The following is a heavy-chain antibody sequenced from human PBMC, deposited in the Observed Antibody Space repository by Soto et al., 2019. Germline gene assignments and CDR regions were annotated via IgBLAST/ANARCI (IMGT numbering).Heavy chain of an antibody. D-gene: IGHD3-9*01. Sequence: EVQLLESGGGLVQPGGSLRLSCAASGFTFSSYAMSWVRQAPGKGLEWVSAISGSGGSTYYADSVKGRFTISRDNSKNTLYLQMNSLRAEDTAVYYCAKDIMGEGEYYDILTGYYPRYYGMDVW. CDR3: AKDIMGEGEYYDILTGYYPRYYGMDV. CDR2: ISGSGGST. V-gene: IGHV3-23*01. CDR1: GFTFSSYA. J-gene: IGHJ6*01.